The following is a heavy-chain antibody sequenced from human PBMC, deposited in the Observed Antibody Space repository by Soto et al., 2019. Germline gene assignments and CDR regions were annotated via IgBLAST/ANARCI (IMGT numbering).Heavy chain of an antibody. CDR2: IDPSDSET. CDR3: ARRRSRSCWYGLYVGMDV. J-gene: IGHJ6*02. D-gene: IGHD3-3*01. Sequence: GESLKISCQGSGYSFTSHWISWVRQMPGKGLEWMGRIDPSDSETNYSPSFQGHVTISSDKSINTVYLQWSSLKASDTAMYYCARRRSRSCWYGLYVGMDVWGQGTTVTVSS. V-gene: IGHV5-10-1*01. CDR1: GYSFTSHW.